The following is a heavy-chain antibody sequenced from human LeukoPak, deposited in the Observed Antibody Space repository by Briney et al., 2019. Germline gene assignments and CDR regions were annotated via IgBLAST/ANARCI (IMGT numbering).Heavy chain of an antibody. D-gene: IGHD6-6*01. J-gene: IGHJ4*02. Sequence: AETLSLTCTVSGGSISSYYGSWLRQPAGKGREWIGRIYTSGRTNYNPSLKSPVTISVDKSKNHFSLKLSSVTAADTAVYYCARGHSSSAGFVDYWGQGTLVTVSS. V-gene: IGHV4-4*07. CDR2: IYTSGRT. CDR1: GGSISSYY. CDR3: ARGHSSSAGFVDY.